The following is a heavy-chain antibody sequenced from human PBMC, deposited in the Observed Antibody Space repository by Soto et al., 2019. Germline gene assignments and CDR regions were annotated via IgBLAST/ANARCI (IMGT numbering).Heavy chain of an antibody. CDR3: AKGGDCGGGGCYTGTFYYFDV. CDR2: ISGSGGHT. V-gene: IGHV3-23*01. D-gene: IGHD2-21*01. CDR1: GFTFSSYG. Sequence: GGSLRLSCAASGFTFSSYGMHWVRQAPGKGLEWVSTISGSGGHTYFADSVKGRFTISRDNSENTVSLEMNNLRAEDTALYFCAKGGDCGGGGCYTGTFYYFDVWGRGTLVT. J-gene: IGHJ2*01.